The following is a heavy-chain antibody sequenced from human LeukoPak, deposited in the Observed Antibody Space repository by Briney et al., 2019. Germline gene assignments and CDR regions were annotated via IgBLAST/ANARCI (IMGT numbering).Heavy chain of an antibody. CDR1: GFTFSSHW. Sequence: GESLRLSCAASGFTFSSHWMSWVRQAPGKGLEWVANIKQDGGEKYYVDSVKGRFTISRDNAKNSLYLQMNSLRAEDTAVYYCARPLGYCSGTACYPQDVWGQGTTVTVSS. D-gene: IGHD2-15*01. CDR2: IKQDGGEK. CDR3: ARPLGYCSGTACYPQDV. J-gene: IGHJ6*02. V-gene: IGHV3-7*02.